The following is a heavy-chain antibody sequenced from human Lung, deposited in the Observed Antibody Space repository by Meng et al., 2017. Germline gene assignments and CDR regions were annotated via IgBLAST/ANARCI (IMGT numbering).Heavy chain of an antibody. J-gene: IGHJ4*02. D-gene: IGHD4-11*01. V-gene: IGHV4-34*01. CDR3: ARGPTTMAHDFDY. Sequence: GHVQQWGAGMLKPSETLSLTCVVSGGSFSDYYWSWIRQPPGKGLEWIGEINHSGSTNYNPSLESRATISVDTSQNNLSLKLSSVTAADSAVYYCARGPTTMAHDFDYWGQGTLVTVSS. CDR2: INHSGST. CDR1: GGSFSDYY.